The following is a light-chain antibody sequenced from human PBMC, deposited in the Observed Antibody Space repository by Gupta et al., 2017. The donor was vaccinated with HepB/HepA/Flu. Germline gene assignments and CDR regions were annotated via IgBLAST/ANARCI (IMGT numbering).Light chain of an antibody. CDR1: SSDVGGYNY. J-gene: IGLJ2*01. CDR3: SSYAGSNNLI. CDR2: EVS. Sequence: SALTQPPSASGSPGQSVTISCTGTSSDVGGYNYVPWYQQPPGKAPKLMIYEVSKRPSGVPDRFSGSKSGNTASLTVSGLQAEDEADYYCSSYAGSNNLIFGAGTKLTVL. V-gene: IGLV2-8*01.